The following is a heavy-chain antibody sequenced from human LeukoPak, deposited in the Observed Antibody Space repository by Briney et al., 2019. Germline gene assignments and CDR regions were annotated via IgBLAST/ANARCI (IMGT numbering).Heavy chain of an antibody. Sequence: GGSLRLSCAVSGFIVSSNYMSWVRQAPGKGLEWVSSISDNSSKMFYADSVKGRFTISRDNAKNSLYLQMNSLRAEDTALYYCAKANNFGMAAALDYWGQGTLVTVSS. CDR2: ISDNSSKM. V-gene: IGHV3-21*04. D-gene: IGHD1-1*01. CDR1: GFIVSSNY. J-gene: IGHJ4*02. CDR3: AKANNFGMAAALDY.